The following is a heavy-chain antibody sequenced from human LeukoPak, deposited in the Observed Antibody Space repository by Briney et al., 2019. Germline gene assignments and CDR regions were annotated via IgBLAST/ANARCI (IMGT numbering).Heavy chain of an antibody. CDR2: IYSGGST. D-gene: IGHD3-22*01. V-gene: IGHV3-66*02. CDR1: GFTVSSNY. Sequence: PGGSLRLSCAASGFTVSSNYMSWVRQAPGKGLEWGSVIYSGGSTYYADSVKGRFTISRDNSKNTLYLQMNSLRAEDTAVYYCARELDSSGYSSPFDYWGQGTLVTVSS. J-gene: IGHJ4*02. CDR3: ARELDSSGYSSPFDY.